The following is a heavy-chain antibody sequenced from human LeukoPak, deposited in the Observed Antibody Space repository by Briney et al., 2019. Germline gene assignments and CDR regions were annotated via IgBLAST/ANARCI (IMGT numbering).Heavy chain of an antibody. CDR1: GGTFSSYA. D-gene: IGHD2-2*01. CDR3: ARDGYCSSTSCYRGGNYYYGMDV. Sequence: SVKVSCKASGGTFSSYAISWVRQAPGQGLEWMGGIIPIFGTANYAQKFQGRVTITADESTSTAYMELCSLRSEDTAVYYCARDGYCSSTSCYRGGNYYYGMDVWGKGTTVTVSS. J-gene: IGHJ6*04. V-gene: IGHV1-69*13. CDR2: IIPIFGTA.